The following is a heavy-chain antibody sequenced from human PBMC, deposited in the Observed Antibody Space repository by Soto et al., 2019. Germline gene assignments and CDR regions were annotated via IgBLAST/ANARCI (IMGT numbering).Heavy chain of an antibody. CDR2: ISHDGSNK. J-gene: IGHJ3*02. V-gene: IGHV3-30*18. CDR3: AKSGYCSGGNCYRAFDI. CDR1: GFTFSSYG. Sequence: TGGSLRLSCAASGFTFSSYGVHWVRQAPGKGLEWVAVISHDGSNKYYADSVKGRFTVSRDNSKNAQYLQMNSLRAEDTAVYYCAKSGYCSGGNCYRAFDIWGQGTMVTVSS. D-gene: IGHD2-15*01.